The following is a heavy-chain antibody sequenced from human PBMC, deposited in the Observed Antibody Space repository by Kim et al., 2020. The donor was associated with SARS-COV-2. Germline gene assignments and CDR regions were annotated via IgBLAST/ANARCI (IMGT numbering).Heavy chain of an antibody. Sequence: GGSLRLSCAASGFTFTYAWMSWVRQAPGKGPEWVGRIHGNPDGGTAEYAAPGKGKVSISRAESQHTLYLQSNSLKIEDTDVYYCTTDASRETYTGSSVSDYWGQETLVTVSS. CDR1: GFTFTYAW. CDR2: IHGNPDGGTA. J-gene: IGHJ4*02. D-gene: IGHD1-26*01. V-gene: IGHV3-15*05. CDR3: TTDASRETYTGSSVSDY.